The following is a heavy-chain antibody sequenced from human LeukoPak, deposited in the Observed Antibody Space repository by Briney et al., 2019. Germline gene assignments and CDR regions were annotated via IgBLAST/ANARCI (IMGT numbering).Heavy chain of an antibody. J-gene: IGHJ3*02. CDR1: GYTFTNYG. Sequence: GASVKVSCKASGYTFTNYGISWVRQAPGQGLEWMGWINPNSGGTNYAQKFQGRVTMTRDTSISTAYMELSRLRSDDTAVYYCARGDYDYVWGSYRLIAFDIWGQGTMVTVSS. V-gene: IGHV1-2*02. CDR2: INPNSGGT. D-gene: IGHD3-16*02. CDR3: ARGDYDYVWGSYRLIAFDI.